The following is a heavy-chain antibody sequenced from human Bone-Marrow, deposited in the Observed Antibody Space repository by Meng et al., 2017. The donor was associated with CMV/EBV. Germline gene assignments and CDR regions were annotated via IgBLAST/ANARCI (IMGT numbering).Heavy chain of an antibody. Sequence: ASVKVSCKASGYTFTSYYMHWVRQAPGQGLEWMGIINPSGGSTSYAQKFQGRVTMTRDTSTSTVYMELSSLRSEDTAVYYCARDRGRQLTIRSDDYYYGMDVWGQGTTVTVSS. V-gene: IGHV1-46*01. J-gene: IGHJ6*02. CDR1: GYTFTSYY. CDR2: INPSGGST. D-gene: IGHD3-3*01. CDR3: ARDRGRQLTIRSDDYYYGMDV.